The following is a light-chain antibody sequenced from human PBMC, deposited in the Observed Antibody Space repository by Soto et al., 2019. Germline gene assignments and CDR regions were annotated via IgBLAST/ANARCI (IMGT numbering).Light chain of an antibody. V-gene: IGLV1-51*01. CDR3: GTWDSSLSVVV. CDR2: DND. Sequence: QSVLTQPPSMSAAPGQKVTISCSGSSSNIGNNYVSWYQQFPGTAPKLLIYDNDKRASGIPDRFSGSKSGTSATLGITGLQSGVEADYYCGTWDSSLSVVVFGGGTKLTVL. CDR1: SSNIGNNY. J-gene: IGLJ2*01.